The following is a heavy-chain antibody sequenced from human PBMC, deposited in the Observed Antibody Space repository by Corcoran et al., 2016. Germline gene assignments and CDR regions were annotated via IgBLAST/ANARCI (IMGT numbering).Heavy chain of an antibody. CDR2: IYTSGST. D-gene: IGHD3-16*01. CDR1: GGSISSYY. Sequence: QVQLQESGPGLVKPSETLSLTCTVSGGSISSYYWSWIRQPAGKGLEWIGRIYTSGSTNYNPSLKSRVTMSVDTSKNQFSLKLSSVTAADTAVYYCARDLGFPTLHSDQRGRVGMDVWGQGTTVTVSS. J-gene: IGHJ6*02. V-gene: IGHV4-4*07. CDR3: ARDLGFPTLHSDQRGRVGMDV.